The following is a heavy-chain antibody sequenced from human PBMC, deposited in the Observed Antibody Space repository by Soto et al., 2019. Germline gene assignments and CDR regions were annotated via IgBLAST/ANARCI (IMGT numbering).Heavy chain of an antibody. V-gene: IGHV4-39*01. CDR2: SYYSGTS. Sequence: KPSETLSLTCTVSGGSIRVQSYYWTWIRQTPGKGLEWVGSSYYSGTSYFSPALKGRVTISVDTSTNQFSLRLTSVTAADTAVYYCTRRYNWHDYYFDPWGQGTLVTVSS. D-gene: IGHD1-20*01. CDR3: TRRYNWHDYYFDP. CDR1: GGSIRVQSYY. J-gene: IGHJ5*02.